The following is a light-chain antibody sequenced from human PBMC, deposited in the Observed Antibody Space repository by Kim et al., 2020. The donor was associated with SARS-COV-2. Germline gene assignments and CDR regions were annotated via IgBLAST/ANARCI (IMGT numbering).Light chain of an antibody. J-gene: IGKJ2*01. V-gene: IGKV3-20*01. CDR3: QQYGDSART. Sequence: EIVLTQSPGTLSLSPGQRATLSCRASQSVRNNYVAWYQQKPRQAPRLFIYGASNRATGIPDRFSGSGSGTDFTLTISTLEPEDFAVYYCQQYGDSARTFGQGTKLEI. CDR1: QSVRNNY. CDR2: GAS.